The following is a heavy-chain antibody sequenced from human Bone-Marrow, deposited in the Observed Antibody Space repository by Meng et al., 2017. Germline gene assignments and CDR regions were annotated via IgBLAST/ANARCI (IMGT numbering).Heavy chain of an antibody. J-gene: IGHJ2*01. V-gene: IGHV4-34*01. CDR2: INHSGST. D-gene: IGHD6-13*01. Sequence: QVQLQEWGAGLLKPSETLSLTCAVYGGSFSGYYWSWIRQPPGKGLEWIGKINHSGSTNYNPSLKSRVTISVDTSKNQFSLKLSSVTAADTAVYYCARGPRRAIAAAGTGYFDLWGRGTLVTVSS. CDR1: GGSFSGYY. CDR3: ARGPRRAIAAAGTGYFDL.